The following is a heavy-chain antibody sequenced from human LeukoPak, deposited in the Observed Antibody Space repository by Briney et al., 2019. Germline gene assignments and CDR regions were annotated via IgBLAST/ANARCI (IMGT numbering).Heavy chain of an antibody. CDR3: ARSSESYDSGGYYSYYFDY. Sequence: SETLSLTCTVSGGSISSSSYYWGWIRQPPGKGLEWIGSIYYSGSTYYNPSLKSRVTISVDTSKNQFSLRLSSVTAADTAVYYCARSSESYDSGGYYSYYFDYWGQGTLVTVSS. D-gene: IGHD3-22*01. V-gene: IGHV4-39*07. CDR2: IYYSGST. CDR1: GGSISSSSYY. J-gene: IGHJ4*02.